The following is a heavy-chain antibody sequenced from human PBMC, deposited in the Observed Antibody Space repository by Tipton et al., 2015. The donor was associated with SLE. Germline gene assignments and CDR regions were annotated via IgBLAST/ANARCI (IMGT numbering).Heavy chain of an antibody. D-gene: IGHD7-27*01. V-gene: IGHV4-39*07. CDR1: GDSISSYSHY. CDR2: VFYSGST. Sequence: LSLTCIVSGDSISSYSHYWGWIRQPPGKTLEWIGSVFYSGSTYYNPSLESRVTISIDTSKNQFSLKLNSVTAADTAVYYCARGLGTHLYYYRYYMDVWGRGTTVTVSS. J-gene: IGHJ6*03. CDR3: ARGLGTHLYYYRYYMDV.